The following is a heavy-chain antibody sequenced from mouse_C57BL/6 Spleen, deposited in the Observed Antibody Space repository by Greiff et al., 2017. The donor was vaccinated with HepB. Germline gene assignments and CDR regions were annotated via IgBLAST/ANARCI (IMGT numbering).Heavy chain of an antibody. V-gene: IGHV1-69*01. CDR2: IDPSDSYT. D-gene: IGHD1-1*01. J-gene: IGHJ1*03. CDR3: ARQNYGSSYEYFDV. Sequence: QVQLQQPGAELVMPGASVKLSCKASGYTFTSYWMHWVKQRPGQGLEWIGEIDPSDSYTNYNQKFKGKSTLTVDKSSSTAYMQLSSLTSEDSAVYYCARQNYGSSYEYFDVWGTGTTVTVSS. CDR1: GYTFTSYW.